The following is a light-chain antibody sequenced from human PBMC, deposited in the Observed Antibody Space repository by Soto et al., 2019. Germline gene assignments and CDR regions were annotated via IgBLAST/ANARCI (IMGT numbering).Light chain of an antibody. V-gene: IGKV1-27*01. CDR2: AAS. J-gene: IGKJ1*01. CDR3: QQYKSAPRT. Sequence: DIQMTQSPSSLSASVGDGVAITCRASQGIANYLAWYQQKPGKVSDLLIYAASTLQSGVPSRFSGSTSGTDFTLTISSLQPEDVATYYCQQYKSAPRTFGQGTKVEIK. CDR1: QGIANY.